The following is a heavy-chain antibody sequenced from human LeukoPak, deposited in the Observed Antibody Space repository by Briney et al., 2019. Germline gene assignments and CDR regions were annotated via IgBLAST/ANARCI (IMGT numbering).Heavy chain of an antibody. CDR2: IKQDGSEK. V-gene: IGHV3-7*01. D-gene: IGHD4-17*01. CDR1: GFTFSSYW. CDR3: ARDPEGSVTTYFQH. J-gene: IGHJ1*01. Sequence: PGGSLRLSCAASGFTFSSYWRSWVRQAPGKGLEWVANIKQDGSEKYYVDSVKGRFTISRDNAKNSLYLQMNSLRAEDTAVYYCARDPEGSVTTYFQHWGQGTLVTVSS.